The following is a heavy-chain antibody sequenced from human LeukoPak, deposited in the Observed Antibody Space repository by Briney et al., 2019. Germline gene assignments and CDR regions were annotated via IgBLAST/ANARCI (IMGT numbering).Heavy chain of an antibody. D-gene: IGHD4-17*01. V-gene: IGHV4-59*01. CDR1: GVSISSYY. CDR2: IYYSGST. Sequence: PSETLSLTCTVSGVSISSYYWSWIRQPPGKGLEWIGYIYYSGSTNYHPSLKSRVTISVDTSKNQFSLKLSSVTAADTAVYYCARVNRRTMTSNQDYYYYYYGMDVWGQGTTVTVSS. J-gene: IGHJ6*02. CDR3: ARVNRRTMTSNQDYYYYYYGMDV.